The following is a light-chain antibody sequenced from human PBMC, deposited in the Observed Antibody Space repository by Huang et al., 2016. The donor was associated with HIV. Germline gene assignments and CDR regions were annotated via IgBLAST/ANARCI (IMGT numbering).Light chain of an antibody. V-gene: IGKV6-21*01. Sequence: EIVLTQSPDFQSVTPKEKVTITCRASQSVGGSLHWYHQKPNQSPKLLIKYASQSFSGVPARFSGSGSGTDFTLTIHSLEAEDAATYYCHQSSSLPHTFGQGTKLEIK. CDR2: YAS. J-gene: IGKJ2*01. CDR3: HQSSSLPHT. CDR1: QSVGGS.